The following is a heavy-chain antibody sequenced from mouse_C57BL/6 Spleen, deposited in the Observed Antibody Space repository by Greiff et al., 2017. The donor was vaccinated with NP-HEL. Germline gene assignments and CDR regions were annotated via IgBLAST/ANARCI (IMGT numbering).Heavy chain of an antibody. V-gene: IGHV1-62-2*01. Sequence: QVQLQQSGAELVKPGASVKLSCKASGYTFTEYTIHWVKQRSGQGLEWIGWFYPGSGSIKYNEKFKDKATLTADKSSSTVYMELSRLTSEDSAVYFCARHEEAEEGDYYGSSYGYWGQGTTLTVSS. D-gene: IGHD1-1*01. CDR2: FYPGSGSI. CDR1: GYTFTEYT. J-gene: IGHJ2*01. CDR3: ARHEEAEEGDYYGSSYGY.